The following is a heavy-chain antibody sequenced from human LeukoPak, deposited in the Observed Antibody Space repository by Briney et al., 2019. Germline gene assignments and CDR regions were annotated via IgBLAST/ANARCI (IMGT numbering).Heavy chain of an antibody. Sequence: GGSLRLSCAGSGFTFSSYAMSWVRQAPGQGLEWVSVISDSGDYTSYADSVRGRFTISRDNSRNTLYLQMISLRPEDTAVYYCTSGLYMTWGQGTLVTVSS. CDR1: GFTFSSYA. CDR3: TSGLYMT. V-gene: IGHV3-23*01. J-gene: IGHJ4*02. CDR2: ISDSGDYT. D-gene: IGHD1-14*01.